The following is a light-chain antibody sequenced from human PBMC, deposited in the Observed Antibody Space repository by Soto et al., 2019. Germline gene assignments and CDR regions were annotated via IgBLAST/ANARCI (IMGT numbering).Light chain of an antibody. CDR3: QQYGSSPGFT. CDR2: GAS. V-gene: IGKV3-20*01. Sequence: EIVLTQSPGTLSLSPGERATLSCRASQSVSSSYLAWYQQRPGQAPRLLIYGASSRATGIPDRFSGSGSGTDFTITISRREPEDFAVYYCQQYGSSPGFTFGPGTKVDIK. CDR1: QSVSSSY. J-gene: IGKJ3*01.